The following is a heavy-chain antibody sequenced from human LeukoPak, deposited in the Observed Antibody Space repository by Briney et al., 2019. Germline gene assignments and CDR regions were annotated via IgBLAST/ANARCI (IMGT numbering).Heavy chain of an antibody. CDR1: GGSISSGDYY. CDR3: ARDKGGNSLFLFDP. D-gene: IGHD4-23*01. CDR2: IYYSGST. J-gene: IGHJ5*02. Sequence: PSETLSLTCTVSGGSISSGDYYWSWIRQPPGKGLEWIGYIYYSGSTYYNLSLKNRLTISVDTSKNQFSLKLSSVTAADTAVYYCARDKGGNSLFLFDPWGQGTLVTVSS. V-gene: IGHV4-31*02.